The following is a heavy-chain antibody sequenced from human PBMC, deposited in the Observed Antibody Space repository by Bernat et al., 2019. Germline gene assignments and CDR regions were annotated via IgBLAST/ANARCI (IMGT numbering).Heavy chain of an antibody. Sequence: EVQLVESGGGLVKPGGSLRLSCAASGFTFSSYSMNWVRQAPGKGLEWVSSISSSSSYIYYADSVKGRFTISRDNAKNSLYLQMNSLRAEDTAVYYCARDSRQWLVKDYWGQGTLVTVSS. V-gene: IGHV3-21*01. CDR1: GFTFSSYS. D-gene: IGHD6-19*01. J-gene: IGHJ4*02. CDR2: ISSSSSYI. CDR3: ARDSRQWLVKDY.